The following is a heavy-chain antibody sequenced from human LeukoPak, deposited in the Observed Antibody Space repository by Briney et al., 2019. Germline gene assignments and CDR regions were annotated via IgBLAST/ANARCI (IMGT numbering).Heavy chain of an antibody. J-gene: IGHJ4*02. D-gene: IGHD3-10*01. Sequence: SETLSLTCTVSGGSISSYYWSWIRQPPGKGLEWIGYMYYSGSTSYNPSLKSRITISVGTSKNQFSLKVTSVTPADTAVYYCARDRGPLYYFDYWGQGALVTVPS. V-gene: IGHV4-59*01. CDR3: ARDRGPLYYFDY. CDR2: MYYSGST. CDR1: GGSISSYY.